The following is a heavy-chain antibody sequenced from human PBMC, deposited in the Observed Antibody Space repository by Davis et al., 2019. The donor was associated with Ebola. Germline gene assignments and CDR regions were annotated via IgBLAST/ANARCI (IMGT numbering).Heavy chain of an antibody. CDR3: ARGMGGGGNRDY. CDR1: GFTFSSYA. J-gene: IGHJ4*02. V-gene: IGHV3-23*01. CDR2: ISGSGGST. Sequence: PGGSLRLSCAASGFTFSSYAMSWVRQAPGKGLEWVSAISGSGGSTYYADSVKGRFTISRDNSKNTLYLQMNSLRAEDTAVYYCARGMGGGGNRDYWGQGTLVTVSS. D-gene: IGHD4-23*01.